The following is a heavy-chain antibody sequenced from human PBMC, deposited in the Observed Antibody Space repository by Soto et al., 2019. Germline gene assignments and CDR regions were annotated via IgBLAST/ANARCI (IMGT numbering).Heavy chain of an antibody. D-gene: IGHD3-3*02. J-gene: IGHJ4*02. V-gene: IGHV6-1*01. Sequence: PSETLSGTCAISWYSFSVNSATWNWIRRSPSGALECVGRTYYRSKWYNEFALSVKSRITVSPDTSKNQFSLQLNSVTPDYTAVYYWAMGAFYLKAGPFESCGKGARVTV. CDR3: AMGAFYLKAGPFES. CDR2: TYYRSKWYN. CDR1: WYSFSVNSAT.